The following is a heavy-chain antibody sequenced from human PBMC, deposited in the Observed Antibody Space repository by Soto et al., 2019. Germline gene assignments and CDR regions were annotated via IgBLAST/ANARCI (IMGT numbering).Heavy chain of an antibody. CDR2: INVYNGNT. CDR1: GYTFSNFG. V-gene: IGHV1-18*01. CDR3: ARGPDPTYSDY. J-gene: IGHJ4*02. Sequence: QVQVVQSGAEVKKPGASVKVSCKTSGYTFSNFGINWVRQDPGQGLEWMGWINVYNGNTNYAQKLKGRVIMTTDTSTSTAYMELKSLRSDDTAMYYCARGPDPTYSDYWGQGTLVTVSS.